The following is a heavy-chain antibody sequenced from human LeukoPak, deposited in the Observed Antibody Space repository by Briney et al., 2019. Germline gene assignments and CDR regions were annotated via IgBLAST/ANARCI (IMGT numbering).Heavy chain of an antibody. V-gene: IGHV1-46*01. J-gene: IGHJ4*02. CDR2: INPSGGST. CDR3: ARDMELLWFGELLYLDY. D-gene: IGHD3-10*01. CDR1: GYTFTGYY. Sequence: ASVKVSCKASGYTFTGYYMHWVRQAPGQGLEWMGIINPSGGSTSYAQKFQGRVTMTRDTSTSTVYMELSSLRSEDTAVYYCARDMELLWFGELLYLDYWGQGTLVTVSS.